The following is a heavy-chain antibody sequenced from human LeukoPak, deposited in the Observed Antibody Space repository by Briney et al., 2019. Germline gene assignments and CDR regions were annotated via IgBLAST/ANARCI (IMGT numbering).Heavy chain of an antibody. CDR3: TRDSGSYSDYFDY. CDR2: IRGKANSYAT. J-gene: IGHJ4*02. Sequence: GGSLRLSCAASGFTFSGSAMHWVRQASGKGLEWVGRIRGKANSYATAYAASVKGRFTISRDDSKNTAYLQMNSLKTEDTAVYYCTRDSGSYSDYFDYWGQGTLVTVSS. CDR1: GFTFSGSA. D-gene: IGHD1-26*01. V-gene: IGHV3-73*01.